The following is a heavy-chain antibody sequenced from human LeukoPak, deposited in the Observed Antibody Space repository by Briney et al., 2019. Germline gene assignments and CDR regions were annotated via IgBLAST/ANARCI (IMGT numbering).Heavy chain of an antibody. D-gene: IGHD1-26*01. Sequence: SETLSLTCTVSGGSISSYHWSWIRQPPGKGLEWIGYIYYTGNTNYNPSLKSRVTISVDTSKNQFSLNQSSVTAADTAIYYCARLGGATSPFGYWGQGTLVTVSS. CDR3: ARLGGATSPFGY. J-gene: IGHJ4*02. CDR1: GGSISSYH. V-gene: IGHV4-59*08. CDR2: IYYTGNT.